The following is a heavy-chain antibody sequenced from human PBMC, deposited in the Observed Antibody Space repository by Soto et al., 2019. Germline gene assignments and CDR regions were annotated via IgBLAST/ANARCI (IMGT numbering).Heavy chain of an antibody. D-gene: IGHD5-12*01. CDR2: INHSGST. CDR3: ARSGGYSGYDHFFDP. Sequence: SETLSLTCAVYGGSFSGYYWSWIRQPPGKGLEWIGEINHSGSTNYNPSLKGRVTIDVDTSSNQFSLRLTSVTAADTAVYFCARSGGYSGYDHFFDPWGHGTLVTVSS. J-gene: IGHJ5*02. CDR1: GGSFSGYY. V-gene: IGHV4-34*01.